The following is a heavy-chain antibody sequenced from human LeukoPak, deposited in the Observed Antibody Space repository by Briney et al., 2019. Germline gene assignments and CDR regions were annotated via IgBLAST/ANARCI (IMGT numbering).Heavy chain of an antibody. CDR3: ARGHRRDSYYYDSSGYPD. D-gene: IGHD3-22*01. V-gene: IGHV1-8*01. CDR2: MNPNSGNT. Sequence: ASVKVSCKASGYTFTSYDINWVRRATGQGLEWMGWMNPNSGNTGYAQKFQGRVTMTRNTSISTAYMELSSLRSEDTAVYYCARGHRRDSYYYDSSGYPDWGQGTLVTVSS. CDR1: GYTFTSYD. J-gene: IGHJ4*02.